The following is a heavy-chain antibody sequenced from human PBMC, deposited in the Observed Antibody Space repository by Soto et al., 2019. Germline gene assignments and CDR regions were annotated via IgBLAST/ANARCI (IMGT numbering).Heavy chain of an antibody. CDR1: GYDFTRTW. V-gene: IGHV5-51*01. Sequence: GESLKISCKGSGYDFTRTWIGWVRQLPGKGLDWMGIIYPCDSETRYSPSFQGQVTISAXXXIXXXYXQXXXLXTSDTAMYYCARLVGGYDSYFDHWGQGTRVTVSS. CDR2: IYPCDSET. D-gene: IGHD5-12*01. J-gene: IGHJ4*02. CDR3: ARLVGGYDSYFDH.